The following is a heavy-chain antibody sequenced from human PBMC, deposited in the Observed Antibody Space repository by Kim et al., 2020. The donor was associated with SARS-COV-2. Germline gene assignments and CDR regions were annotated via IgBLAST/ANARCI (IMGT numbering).Heavy chain of an antibody. CDR3: ARAVWFGELLDYYFDY. J-gene: IGHJ4*02. V-gene: IGHV4-4*02. D-gene: IGHD3-10*01. Sequence: PSRVRRVAISVDKSKNQFSRKLSSVTAADTAVYYCARAVWFGELLDYYFDYWGQGTLVTVSS.